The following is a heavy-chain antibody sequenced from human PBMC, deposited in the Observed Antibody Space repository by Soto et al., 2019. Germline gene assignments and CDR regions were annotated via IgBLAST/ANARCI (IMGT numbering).Heavy chain of an antibody. CDR2: INPSGGST. D-gene: IGHD3-22*01. J-gene: IGHJ4*02. CDR1: GYIFTNHY. CDR3: ARDDYYDSSGFYYDC. V-gene: IGHV1-46*01. Sequence: QVQLVQSGAEVKKPGASVKVSCKESGYIFTNHYIHWVRQAPGQGLEWMGIINPSGGSTNYLQKFQGRITMTRDTSTSTVYMELSSLRSEDTAVYFCARDDYYDSSGFYYDCWGQGSLVTVSS.